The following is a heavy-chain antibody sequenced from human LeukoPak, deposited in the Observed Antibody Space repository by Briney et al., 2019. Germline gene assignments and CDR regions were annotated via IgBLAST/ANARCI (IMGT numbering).Heavy chain of an antibody. CDR3: ARDPHSGYGSDY. CDR2: IYYSGSA. J-gene: IGHJ4*02. V-gene: IGHV4-31*03. CDR1: GDSISSAGYC. Sequence: PSQTLSLTCTVSGDSISSAGYCWSWIRQHPGKGLEWIGYIYYSGSAYYSPSLKSRVTISLDTSKNEFSLKVNSVTAADTAVYYCARDPHSGYGSDYWGQGTLVTVSS. D-gene: IGHD5-12*01.